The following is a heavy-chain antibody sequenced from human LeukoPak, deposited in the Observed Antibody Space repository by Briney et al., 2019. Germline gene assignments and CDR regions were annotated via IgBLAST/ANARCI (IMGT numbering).Heavy chain of an antibody. CDR1: GGSFSGYY. J-gene: IGHJ6*03. CDR2: INHSGST. D-gene: IGHD6-19*01. V-gene: IGHV4-34*01. CDR3: ARAFFFYSSGWSPEYYYYMDV. Sequence: SETLPLTCAVYGGSFSGYYWSWIRQPPGKGLEWIGEINHSGSTNYNPSLKSRVTISVDTSKNQFSLKLSSVTAADTAVYYCARAFFFYSSGWSPEYYYYMDVWGKGTTVTVSS.